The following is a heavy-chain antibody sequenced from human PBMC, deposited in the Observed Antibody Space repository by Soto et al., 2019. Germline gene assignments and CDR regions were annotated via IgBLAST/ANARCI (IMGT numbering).Heavy chain of an antibody. Sequence: TLSLTCTVSGGSISSGCYYWSWIRQHPGKGLEWIGYIYFSGSTYYNPSLKSRVTISVDTSKNQFSLKLSSVTAADTAVYYCARSPHIQLWSYPSDYWGQGTLVTVSS. J-gene: IGHJ4*02. D-gene: IGHD5-18*01. CDR3: ARSPHIQLWSYPSDY. CDR2: IYFSGST. CDR1: GGSISSGCYY. V-gene: IGHV4-31*03.